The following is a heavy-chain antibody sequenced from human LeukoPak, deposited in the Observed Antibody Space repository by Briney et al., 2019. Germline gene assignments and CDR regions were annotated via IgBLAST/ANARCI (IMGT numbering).Heavy chain of an antibody. J-gene: IGHJ4*02. CDR2: INPSGGST. D-gene: IGHD3-22*01. CDR3: ARGQGYYDSSGYYSAFDY. Sequence: ASVKVSCKASGYTFTSYYMHWVRQAPGQGLEWMGIINPSGGSTSYAQKFQGRVTMTRDTSTSAVYMELSSLRSEDTAVYYCARGQGYYDSSGYYSAFDYWGQGTLVTVSS. V-gene: IGHV1-46*01. CDR1: GYTFTSYY.